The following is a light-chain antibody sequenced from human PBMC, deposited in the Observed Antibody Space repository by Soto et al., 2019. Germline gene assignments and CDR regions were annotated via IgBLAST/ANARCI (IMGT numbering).Light chain of an antibody. Sequence: EIVLTESPATLSLSPGERATLSCGASQSITNNFLAWYQQRPGLAPRLLIYDASNRAAGIPDRFSGSGSGTDFTLTISRLEPEDFAVYYCQQFDKLITFGGGTKVEL. CDR2: DAS. J-gene: IGKJ4*01. CDR1: QSITNNF. CDR3: QQFDKLIT. V-gene: IGKV3D-20*01.